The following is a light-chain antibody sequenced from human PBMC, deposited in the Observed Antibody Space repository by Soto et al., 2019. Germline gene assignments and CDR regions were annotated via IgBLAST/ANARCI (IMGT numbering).Light chain of an antibody. CDR1: SSDVGGYNY. CDR3: SSYTSSSTL. J-gene: IGLJ1*01. V-gene: IGLV2-14*01. CDR2: EVS. Sequence: QSVLTQPASVSGSPGQSITISFTGTSSDVGGYNYVSWYQQHPGKAPKLMIYEVSNRPSGVSSRFSGSKSGNTASLTISGLQAEDEADYYCSSYTSSSTLFGTGTKLTVL.